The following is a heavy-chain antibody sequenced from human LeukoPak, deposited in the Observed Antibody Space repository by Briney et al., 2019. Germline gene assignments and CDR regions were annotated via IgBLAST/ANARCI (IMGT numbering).Heavy chain of an antibody. CDR1: RFTFSSHN. D-gene: IGHD3-3*01. CDR2: ISDSSTTI. J-gene: IGHJ3*02. V-gene: IGHV3-48*01. CDR3: ARDRGDFWSGWAAFDI. Sequence: GGSLRLSCAASRFTFSSHNMHWVRQAPGKGLEWVSYISDSSTTIYYADSVKGRFTISRDNARNSLYLQMNSLRAEDTAVYYCARDRGDFWSGWAAFDIWGQGTMVTVSS.